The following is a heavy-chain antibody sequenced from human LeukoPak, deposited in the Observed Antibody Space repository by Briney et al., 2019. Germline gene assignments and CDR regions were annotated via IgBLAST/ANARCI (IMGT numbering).Heavy chain of an antibody. V-gene: IGHV1-8*03. D-gene: IGHD6-19*01. CDR2: MNPNSGNT. Sequence: VASVKVSCKASGYTFTSYDINWVRQATGQGLEWMGWMNPNSGNTGYAQKFQGRVTITRNTSISTAYMELSSLRSEDTAVYYCARRLIAVAGLDPWGQGTLVTVSS. CDR3: ARRLIAVAGLDP. J-gene: IGHJ5*02. CDR1: GYTFTSYD.